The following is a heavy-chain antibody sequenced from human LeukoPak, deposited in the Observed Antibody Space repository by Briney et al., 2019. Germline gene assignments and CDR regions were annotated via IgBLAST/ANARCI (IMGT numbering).Heavy chain of an antibody. D-gene: IGHD3-16*01. Sequence: GGSLRLSCAASGFTFSSYWMNWARQAPGKGLEWVASINYNGNVNYYVDSVKGRFTISRDNAKNSLYLQMSNLRAEDTAVYFCARGGGLDVWGQGATVTVSS. J-gene: IGHJ6*02. CDR1: GFTFSSYW. CDR2: INYNGNVN. CDR3: ARGGGLDV. V-gene: IGHV3-7*03.